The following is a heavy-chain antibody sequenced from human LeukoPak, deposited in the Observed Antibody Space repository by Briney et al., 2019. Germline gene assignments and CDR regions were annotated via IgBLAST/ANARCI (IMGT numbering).Heavy chain of an antibody. CDR1: GFSLSTSGLC. CDR2: IDWGDEK. V-gene: IGHV2-70*20. D-gene: IGHD6-6*01. Sequence: SGPTLVNPTQTLTLTCTFSGFSLSTSGLCVSWVRQPPGKALEWLALIDWGDEKYYSTSLKTRLTISMDTSKNQVVLTMSNMDPVDTATYFCARIREEQLAYYFDYWGQGTLVTVSS. CDR3: ARIREEQLAYYFDY. J-gene: IGHJ4*02.